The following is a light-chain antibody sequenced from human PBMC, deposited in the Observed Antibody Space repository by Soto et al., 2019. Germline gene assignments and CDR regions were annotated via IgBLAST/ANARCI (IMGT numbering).Light chain of an antibody. CDR3: QHYGGMWA. CDR2: DAS. V-gene: IGKV1-5*01. Sequence: DIPMTQSPSTLSASVGDRVTITCRASQSISSWLAWYQPKPGKAPKLLIYDASSLESGVPSRISGSGSGTEFILTINSLQPDDFATYCCQHYGGMWAFGQGTKV. J-gene: IGKJ1*01. CDR1: QSISSW.